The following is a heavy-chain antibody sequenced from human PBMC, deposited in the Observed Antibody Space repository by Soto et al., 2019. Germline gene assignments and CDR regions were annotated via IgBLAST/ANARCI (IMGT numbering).Heavy chain of an antibody. D-gene: IGHD6-19*01. CDR1: GFTFSSYA. CDR3: AKTIDSSGWYFNFDY. V-gene: IGHV3-23*01. J-gene: IGHJ4*02. CDR2: ISGSGGST. Sequence: GGSLRLSCAASGFTFSSYAMSWVRQAPGKGLEWVSAISGSGGSTYYADSVKGRFTISRDNSKNTLYLQMNSLRAEDTAVYYCAKTIDSSGWYFNFDYWGQGTLVTVSS.